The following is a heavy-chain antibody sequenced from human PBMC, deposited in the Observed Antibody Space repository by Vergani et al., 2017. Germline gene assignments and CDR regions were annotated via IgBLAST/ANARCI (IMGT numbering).Heavy chain of an antibody. CDR2: INHSGST. CDR3: ARGVTMIVVVIPHSWFDP. J-gene: IGHJ5*02. V-gene: IGHV4-34*01. D-gene: IGHD3-22*01. Sequence: QVHLVESGGGVVQPGRSLRLSCAASGFTFSDYYMSWIRQAPGKGLVWIGEINHSGSTNYNPSLKSRVTISVDTSKNQCSLTLSSVTAADTAVYYCARGVTMIVVVIPHSWFDPWGQGTLVTVSS. CDR1: GFTFSDYY.